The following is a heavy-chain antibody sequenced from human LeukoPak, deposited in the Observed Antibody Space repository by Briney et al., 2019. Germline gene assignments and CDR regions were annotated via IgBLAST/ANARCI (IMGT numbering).Heavy chain of an antibody. Sequence: PGGSLRLSCAASGFSFSSYEMSWVRQAPGRGLEWVSYISSRGETIYYADSVKGRFTISRDNAKSSVYLQMNSLRADDTAVYYCAREERGSYCSGGNCYSNYWGQGTLVSVSS. CDR3: AREERGSYCSGGNCYSNY. J-gene: IGHJ4*02. CDR1: GFSFSSYE. CDR2: ISSRGETI. D-gene: IGHD2-15*01. V-gene: IGHV3-48*03.